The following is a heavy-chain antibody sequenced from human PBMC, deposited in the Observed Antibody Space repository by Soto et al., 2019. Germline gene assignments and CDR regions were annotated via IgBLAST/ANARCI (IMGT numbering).Heavy chain of an antibody. V-gene: IGHV3-73*01. CDR1: GFTFSGSA. D-gene: IGHD3-3*01. CDR3: TRRVEEGTIFGVVSRPSPLRSYYYYMDV. J-gene: IGHJ6*03. CDR2: IRSKANSYAT. Sequence: GGSLRLSCAASGFTFSGSAMHWVRQASGKGLEWVGRIRSKANSYATAYAASVKGRFTISRDDSKNTAYLQMDSLKTEETAVYYCTRRVEEGTIFGVVSRPSPLRSYYYYMDVWGKGTTVTVSS.